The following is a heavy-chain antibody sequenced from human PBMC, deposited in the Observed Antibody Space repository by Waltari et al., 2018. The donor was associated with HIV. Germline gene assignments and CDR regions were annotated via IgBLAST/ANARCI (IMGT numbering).Heavy chain of an antibody. CDR3: ARSRPGAVFGDN. D-gene: IGHD3-3*01. CDR1: GYDFTTFD. CDR2: MSPNSCKT. V-gene: IGHV1-8*01. Sequence: QVQLVQSGAEVKLPGASLKVSCRTSGYDFTTFDINWVRQASGQGLEWMGWMSPNSCKTGYARKFQGRVIMTSDSSIDTAYLELSSLTSHDTAVYYCARSRPGAVFGDNWGQGTLVTVSS. J-gene: IGHJ4*02.